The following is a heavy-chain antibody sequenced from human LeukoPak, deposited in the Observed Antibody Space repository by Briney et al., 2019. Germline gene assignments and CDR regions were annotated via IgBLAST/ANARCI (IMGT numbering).Heavy chain of an antibody. V-gene: IGHV4-59*12. D-gene: IGHD3-10*01. CDR1: GGSISSYY. CDR3: ARDRITMVRGVLYYYYYYMDV. Sequence: PSETLSLTCTVSGGSISSYYWSWIRQPPGKGLEWIGYIYYSGSTNYNPSLKSRVTMSVDTSKNQFSLKLSSVTAADTAVYYCARDRITMVRGVLYYYYYYMDVWGKGTTVTISS. J-gene: IGHJ6*03. CDR2: IYYSGST.